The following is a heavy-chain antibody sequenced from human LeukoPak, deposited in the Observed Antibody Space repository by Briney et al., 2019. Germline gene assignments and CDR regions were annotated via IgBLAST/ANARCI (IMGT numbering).Heavy chain of an antibody. CDR1: GGSFSGNY. Sequence: SETLSLTCAVYGGSFSGNYWSRIRQPPGKGLEWIGSINYSGSTYYNPSLKSRITISVDTSKNQFSLKLNSVTAADTAVYYCARDRVAAAGDAFDIWGQGTMVTVSS. CDR3: ARDRVAAAGDAFDI. CDR2: INYSGST. V-gene: IGHV4-34*01. J-gene: IGHJ3*02. D-gene: IGHD6-13*01.